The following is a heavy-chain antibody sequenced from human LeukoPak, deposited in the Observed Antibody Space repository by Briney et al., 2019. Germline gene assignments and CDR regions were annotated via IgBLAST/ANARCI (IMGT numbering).Heavy chain of an antibody. V-gene: IGHV5-51*01. CDR1: GYSFTNYW. CDR3: ARGRYCTSTSCSHFDY. J-gene: IGHJ4*02. D-gene: IGHD2-2*01. Sequence: GESLKIACKGSGYSFTNYWIAWVRQMPGRGLEWMGIIYPGDSDTRYSPSFQGQVTISGDRSISTAYLQWSSLKASDTAMYYCARGRYCTSTSCSHFDYWGQGTLVTVSS. CDR2: IYPGDSDT.